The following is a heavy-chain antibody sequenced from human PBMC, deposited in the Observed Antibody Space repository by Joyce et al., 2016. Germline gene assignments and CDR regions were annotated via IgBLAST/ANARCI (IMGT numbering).Heavy chain of an antibody. V-gene: IGHV3-23*01. D-gene: IGHD3-16*02. Sequence: EVQLLESGGGLVQPVGSLRLSCAASGFTFSSYAMSWGRQAPGKGLEWVSAISGSGTSTYYADSVKGRFTISRDNSKNTLYLQMNSLRAEDTAVYYCAKALSPYYDYIWGSYLDAFDIWGQGTMVTVSS. CDR3: AKALSPYYDYIWGSYLDAFDI. J-gene: IGHJ3*02. CDR2: ISGSGTST. CDR1: GFTFSSYA.